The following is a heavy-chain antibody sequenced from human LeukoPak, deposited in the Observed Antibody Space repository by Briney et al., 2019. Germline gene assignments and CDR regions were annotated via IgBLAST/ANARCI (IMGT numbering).Heavy chain of an antibody. CDR3: ARVVRYYGSGSPRPYYYYGMDV. J-gene: IGHJ6*02. Sequence: ASVKVSCKASGYTFTGYYMHWVRQAPGQGLEWMGWINPNSGGTNYAQKFQGRVTMTRDTSISTAYMELSRLRSDDTAVYYCARVVRYYGSGSPRPYYYYGMDVWGQGTTVTVSS. CDR1: GYTFTGYY. V-gene: IGHV1-2*02. CDR2: INPNSGGT. D-gene: IGHD3-10*01.